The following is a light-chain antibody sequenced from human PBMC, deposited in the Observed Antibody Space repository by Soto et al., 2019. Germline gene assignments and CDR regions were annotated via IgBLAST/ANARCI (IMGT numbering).Light chain of an antibody. CDR2: EVN. J-gene: IGLJ1*01. V-gene: IGLV2-23*02. CDR3: CSYAGSSSFYV. Sequence: QSALTQPASVSGSPGQSITISCTGTSSDVGSYNLVSRYQHHPDEAPKLIIYEVNKRPSGVSNRFSGSKSGNTASLTISGLQAEDEADYYCCSYAGSSSFYVFGSGTKVTVL. CDR1: SSDVGSYNL.